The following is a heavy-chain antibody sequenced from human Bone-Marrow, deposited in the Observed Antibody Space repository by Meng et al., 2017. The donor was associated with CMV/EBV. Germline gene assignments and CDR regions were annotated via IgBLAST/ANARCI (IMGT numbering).Heavy chain of an antibody. J-gene: IGHJ4*02. CDR1: WGSISSGSYY. D-gene: IGHD2-15*01. CDR2: IYTSGST. CDR3: ARDLGGYCSGGSCL. Sequence: QGQVQGSGPGLGKPSQILSLTCTGEWGSISSGSYYWNWIRQPAGKGLEWIGRIYTSGSTNYNPSLKSRVTMSVDTSKNQFSLKLSSVTAADTAVYYCARDLGGYCSGGSCLWGQGTLVTVSS. V-gene: IGHV4-61*02.